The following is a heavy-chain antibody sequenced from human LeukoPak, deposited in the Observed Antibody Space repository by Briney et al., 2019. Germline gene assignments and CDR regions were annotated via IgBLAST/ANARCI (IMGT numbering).Heavy chain of an antibody. J-gene: IGHJ5*02. CDR3: VRLREGYCSSISCYGSWFDP. D-gene: IGHD2-2*01. CDR1: GSSISNFH. Sequence: PSETLSLTCTVSGSSISNFHWSWIRQPAGEGLEWIGRIYTSGSTKYNPSLKSRVTMSLDTSKNQFSLRLSSVSAADTAVYYCVRLREGYCSSISCYGSWFDPWGQGTLVTVSS. V-gene: IGHV4-4*07. CDR2: IYTSGST.